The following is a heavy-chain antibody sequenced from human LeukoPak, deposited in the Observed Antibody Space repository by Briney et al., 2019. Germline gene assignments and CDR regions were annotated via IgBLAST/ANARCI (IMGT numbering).Heavy chain of an antibody. CDR1: GGSISSGSYY. V-gene: IGHV4-61*02. J-gene: IGHJ4*02. D-gene: IGHD1-26*01. Sequence: PSQTLSLTCTVSGGSISSGSYYWSWIRQPAGKGLEWIGRIYTSGSTNYNPSLKSRVTISVDTSKTQFSLKLSSVTAADTAVYYCASLNGGGGGSYPEMDYWGQGTLVTVSS. CDR2: IYTSGST. CDR3: ASLNGGGGGSYPEMDY.